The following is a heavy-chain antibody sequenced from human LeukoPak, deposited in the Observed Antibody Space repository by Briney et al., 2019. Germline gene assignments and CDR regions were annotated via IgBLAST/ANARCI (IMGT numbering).Heavy chain of an antibody. Sequence: PGGSLRLSCAASGFSFRSYAMHWVRQAPGKGLEWVAVISYDGSNKYYADSVKGRFTISRDNSKNTLYLQMNSLRAEDTAVYYCARAREGDYWGQGTLVTVSS. D-gene: IGHD1-26*01. J-gene: IGHJ4*02. V-gene: IGHV3-30-3*01. CDR1: GFSFRSYA. CDR2: ISYDGSNK. CDR3: ARAREGDY.